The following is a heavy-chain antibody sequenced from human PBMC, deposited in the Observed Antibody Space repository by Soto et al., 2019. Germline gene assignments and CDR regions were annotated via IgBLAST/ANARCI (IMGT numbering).Heavy chain of an antibody. Sequence: GGSLRLSCAASGFTFSSYAMSWVRQAPGKGLEWVSGISGRGGNTYYADSVTDGLTIDRDNTKNTLYLQMNSLRAEDTTVYYCATHRRIQLWFDYWGQGTMVTVSS. CDR2: ISGRGGNT. J-gene: IGHJ4*02. CDR3: ATHRRIQLWFDY. V-gene: IGHV3-23*01. CDR1: GFTFSSYA. D-gene: IGHD5-18*01.